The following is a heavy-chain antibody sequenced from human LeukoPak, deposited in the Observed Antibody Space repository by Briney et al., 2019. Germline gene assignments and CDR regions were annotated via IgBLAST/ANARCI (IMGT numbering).Heavy chain of an antibody. CDR2: ISVSGGST. CDR1: GFTFRNYA. Sequence: GGSLRLSCAASGFTFRNYAMGWVRQAPGKGLEWVSSISVSGGSTYYADSVKGRFTTSRDNSKSTLFLQMNSLRAEDTAVYYCTRGGNYYDISGSNWFDPWGQGSLVTVSS. V-gene: IGHV3-23*01. J-gene: IGHJ5*02. D-gene: IGHD3-22*01. CDR3: TRGGNYYDISGSNWFDP.